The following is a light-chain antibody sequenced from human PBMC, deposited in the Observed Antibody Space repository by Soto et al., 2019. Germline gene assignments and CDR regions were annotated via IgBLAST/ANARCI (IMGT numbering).Light chain of an antibody. CDR1: SSDVGSYSL. V-gene: IGLV2-23*01. J-gene: IGLJ1*01. CDR2: EDI. Sequence: QSALTQPASVSGSPGQSITISCTGTSSDVGSYSLLSWYQHHPGKAPKLIIYEDIKGPSGVSNRFSGSKSGNTASLRISGLQAEDEADYSCYTYAGVSTYLFGTGTKVTV. CDR3: YTYAGVSTYL.